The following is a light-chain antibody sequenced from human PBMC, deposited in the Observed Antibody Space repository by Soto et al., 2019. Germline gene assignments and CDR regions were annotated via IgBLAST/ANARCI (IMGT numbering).Light chain of an antibody. CDR1: QSLVSSDGNAY. V-gene: IGKV2-30*01. J-gene: IGKJ2*01. Sequence: DIVMTQFPLSLAVTLGQPASISCRSSQSLVSSDGNAYLNWFHQRPGQSPRRLIYKISNRDSGVPDRFSGSESRSDFTLKIRRVEAEDVGVYYCMQGTHWPYTFGQGTKLEI. CDR2: KIS. CDR3: MQGTHWPYT.